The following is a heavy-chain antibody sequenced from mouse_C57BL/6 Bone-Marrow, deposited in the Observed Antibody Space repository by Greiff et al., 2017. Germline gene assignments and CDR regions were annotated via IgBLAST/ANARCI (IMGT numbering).Heavy chain of an antibody. D-gene: IGHD2-4*01. CDR3: ARVGNDYDGAWFAY. V-gene: IGHV1-9*01. J-gene: IGHJ3*01. Sequence: QVQLQQSGAELMKPGASVKLSCKATGYTFTGYWIEWVKQRPGHGLEWIGEILPGSGSTNYNEKFKGKATFTADKYSNTAYMQLSSLTTEYSAIYYCARVGNDYDGAWFAYWGQGTLVTVSA. CDR2: ILPGSGST. CDR1: GYTFTGYW.